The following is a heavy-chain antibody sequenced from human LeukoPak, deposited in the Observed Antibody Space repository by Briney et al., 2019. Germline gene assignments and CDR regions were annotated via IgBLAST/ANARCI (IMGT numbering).Heavy chain of an antibody. V-gene: IGHV3-30*03. J-gene: IGHJ4*02. D-gene: IGHD1-26*01. CDR3: ARDLGLSVGVTPFAS. CDR2: ISYDGSNK. CDR1: GFTFSNYG. Sequence: GRSLRLSCAASGFTFSNYGMHWVRQAPGKGLEWVAIISYDGSNKYYADSVKGRFIISRDNSKNTLYLQMNSLRAEDTAVYYCARDLGLSVGVTPFASWGRGTLVTVSS.